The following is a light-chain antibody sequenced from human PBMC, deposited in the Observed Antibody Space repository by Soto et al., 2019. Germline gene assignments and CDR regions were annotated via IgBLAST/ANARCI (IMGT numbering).Light chain of an antibody. CDR3: HQFYNTPFT. J-gene: IGKJ3*01. Sequence: DIVMTQSPDSLAVSLGERATINCRSSQSILSSSNNKNNLAWYQQRPGQPPKLLIYFTSTRESGVPDRFSGSGSGTHFTLTISSLQAEDVALYYCHQFYNTPFTFGPGTKVDIK. CDR1: QSILSSSNNKNN. V-gene: IGKV4-1*01. CDR2: FTS.